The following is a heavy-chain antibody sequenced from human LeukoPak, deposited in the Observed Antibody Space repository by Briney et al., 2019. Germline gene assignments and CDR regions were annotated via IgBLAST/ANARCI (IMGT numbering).Heavy chain of an antibody. D-gene: IGHD6-6*01. CDR3: ASTGGSSSMDWSDP. CDR2: IYYSGST. Sequence: SETLSLTCTVSGGSISSSSYYWGWIRQPPGKGLEWIGSIYYSGSTYYNPSLKSRVTISVDTSKNQFSLKLSSVTAADTAVYYCASTGGSSSMDWSDPWGQGTLVTVSS. J-gene: IGHJ5*02. V-gene: IGHV4-39*07. CDR1: GGSISSSSYY.